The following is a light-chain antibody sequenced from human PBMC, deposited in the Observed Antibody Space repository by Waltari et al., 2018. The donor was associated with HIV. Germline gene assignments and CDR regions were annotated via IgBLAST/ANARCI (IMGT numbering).Light chain of an antibody. V-gene: IGLV2-11*01. Sequence: QSALTQPPSVSGSPGQSVSIPCSGTTSDLGFYDYVSWYQQYPGKAPKLLIFDVNQRPSGVPERFSGSKSGNTASLTISGLQTEDEADYFCCAYAAGHVSYVFGNGT. CDR2: DVN. CDR1: TSDLGFYDY. J-gene: IGLJ1*01. CDR3: CAYAAGHVSYV.